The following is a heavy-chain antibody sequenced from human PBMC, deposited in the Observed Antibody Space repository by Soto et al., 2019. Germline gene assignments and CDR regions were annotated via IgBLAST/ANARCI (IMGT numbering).Heavy chain of an antibody. D-gene: IGHD2-21*02. V-gene: IGHV1-69*06. CDR2: IIPIFGTA. CDR1: GGTFSSYA. CDR3: ARDIIVVVTAFNYYGMDV. J-gene: IGHJ6*02. Sequence: SVKVSCKASGGTFSSYAISWVRQAPGQGLEWMGGIIPIFGTANYAQKFQGRVTITADKSMSTAYMELSSLRSEDTAVYYCARDIIVVVTAFNYYGMDVWGQGTTVTVSS.